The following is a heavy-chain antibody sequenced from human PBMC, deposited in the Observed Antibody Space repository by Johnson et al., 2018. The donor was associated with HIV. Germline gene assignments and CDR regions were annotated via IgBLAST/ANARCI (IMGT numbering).Heavy chain of an antibody. CDR3: AKSYYEEERPMGVDAFDI. CDR1: GFTFSRFG. J-gene: IGHJ3*02. D-gene: IGHD1-26*01. CDR2: IRYDGSNK. Sequence: QVQLVESGGGVVQPGGSLRLSCVASGFTFSRFGMHWVRQAPGKGLEWVAFIRYDGSNKYYADSVKGRFTISRDNSKNTLYLQMNSLRAEDTAVYYCAKSYYEEERPMGVDAFDIWGQGTMVTVSS. V-gene: IGHV3-30*02.